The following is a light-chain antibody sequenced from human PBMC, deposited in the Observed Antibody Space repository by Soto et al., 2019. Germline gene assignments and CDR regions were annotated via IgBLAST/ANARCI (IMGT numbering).Light chain of an antibody. J-gene: IGKJ3*01. V-gene: IGKV3-15*01. CDR1: QSVSNN. CDR3: QQYNNWPPLT. Sequence: EIVMTQSPGTLSVSPGERATLSCRASQSVSNNLAWYQQKPGQAPRLLIYGASTRATGIPARFSGSGSGTDFTLAISSLQSEDFAVYYCQQYNNWPPLTFGPGTKVDVK. CDR2: GAS.